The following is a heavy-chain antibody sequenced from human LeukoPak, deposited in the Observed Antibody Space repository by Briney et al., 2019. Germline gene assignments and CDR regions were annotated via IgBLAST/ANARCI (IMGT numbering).Heavy chain of an antibody. D-gene: IGHD3-3*02. Sequence: GGSLRLSCAASGFTFSDYSMNWVRQAPGKGLEWVSTISSSGSSIFYAASVKGRFTISRDNAKNSLYLQMNSLRAEDTALYYCAKDLSALLPGAHNYMDVWGKGTTVTISS. CDR1: GFTFSDYS. V-gene: IGHV3-21*04. CDR2: ISSSGSSI. CDR3: AKDLSALLPGAHNYMDV. J-gene: IGHJ6*03.